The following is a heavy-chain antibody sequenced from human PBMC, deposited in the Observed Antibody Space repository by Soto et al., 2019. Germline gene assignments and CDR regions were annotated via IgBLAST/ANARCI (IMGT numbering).Heavy chain of an antibody. Sequence: SETLSLTCVVSGYSITSGFYLGWFLQSPGKGLEWIGSISYSAKTFYNPSLASRLSIAVDTSMNQFSLRLTSVTAADTALYYCTRGAGAPWVRFDSWGQGTLVTVSS. CDR2: ISYSAKT. J-gene: IGHJ4*02. V-gene: IGHV4-38-2*01. CDR1: GYSITSGFY. D-gene: IGHD3-22*01. CDR3: TRGAGAPWVRFDS.